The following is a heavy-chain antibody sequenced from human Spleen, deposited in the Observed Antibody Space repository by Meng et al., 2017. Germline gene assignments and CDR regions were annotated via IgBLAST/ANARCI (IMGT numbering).Heavy chain of an antibody. D-gene: IGHD1-26*01. CDR2: IYSGGST. Sequence: GESLKISCAASGFTVSSNYMSWVRQAPGKGLEWVSVIYSGGSTYYADSVKGRFTISRDNSKNTLYLQLNSLRAEDTAVYYCARSPRSRYRGSYDDYWGQGTLVTVSS. J-gene: IGHJ4*02. CDR1: GFTVSSNY. CDR3: ARSPRSRYRGSYDDY. V-gene: IGHV3-53*01.